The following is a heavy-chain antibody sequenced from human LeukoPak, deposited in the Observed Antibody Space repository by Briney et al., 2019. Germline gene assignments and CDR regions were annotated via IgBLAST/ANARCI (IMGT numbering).Heavy chain of an antibody. Sequence: HPGGSLRLSCAASGFTVSSTYMSWVRQAPEKGLEWVSVIYSGGFTYYADSVKGRFTISRDDSKNTLYLQMNSLRGDDTAVYYCAKNTGGLPTDWGQGTLVTVSS. CDR1: GFTVSSTY. D-gene: IGHD2-8*02. J-gene: IGHJ4*02. CDR3: AKNTGGLPTD. CDR2: IYSGGFT. V-gene: IGHV3-53*01.